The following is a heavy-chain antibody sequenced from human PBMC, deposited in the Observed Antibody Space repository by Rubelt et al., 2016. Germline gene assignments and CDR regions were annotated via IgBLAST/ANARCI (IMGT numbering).Heavy chain of an antibody. Sequence: EVQLVESGGGLVQPGGSLRLSCAASGFTFSSYDMHWVRQATGKGLEWVSAIGTAGDTYYPGSVKGRFTISRENAKNSLDLQRNSLRAEDTAVYYCTRHRRAVADYWGQGTLVTVSS. J-gene: IGHJ4*02. CDR2: IGTAGDT. CDR3: TRHRRAVADY. CDR1: GFTFSSYD. D-gene: IGHD6-19*01. V-gene: IGHV3-13*01.